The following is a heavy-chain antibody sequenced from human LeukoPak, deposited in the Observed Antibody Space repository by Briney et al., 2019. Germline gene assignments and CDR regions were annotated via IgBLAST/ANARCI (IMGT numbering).Heavy chain of an antibody. J-gene: IGHJ4*02. V-gene: IGHV3-53*01. Sequence: TGGSLRLSCAASGFTVSSSYMSWVRQAPGKGLEWVSVIYSGGSTYYADSVKGRFTISRDNSKNTLYLQMNSLRAEDTAVYYCARAPLWFGELDYWGQGTLVTVSS. CDR3: ARAPLWFGELDY. CDR2: IYSGGST. D-gene: IGHD3-10*01. CDR1: GFTVSSSY.